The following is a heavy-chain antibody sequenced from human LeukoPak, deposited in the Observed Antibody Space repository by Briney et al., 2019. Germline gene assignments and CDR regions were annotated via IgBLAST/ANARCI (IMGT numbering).Heavy chain of an antibody. D-gene: IGHD6-13*01. J-gene: IGHJ4*02. Sequence: TGGSLRLSCAASGFTFSDHYMSWIRQAPGKGLEWVSYISSSGSTIYYADSVKGRFTISRDNAKNSLYLQMNSLRAEDTAVYYCATIAAAGSFDYWGQGTLVTVS. CDR2: ISSSGSTI. CDR1: GFTFSDHY. CDR3: ATIAAAGSFDY. V-gene: IGHV3-11*01.